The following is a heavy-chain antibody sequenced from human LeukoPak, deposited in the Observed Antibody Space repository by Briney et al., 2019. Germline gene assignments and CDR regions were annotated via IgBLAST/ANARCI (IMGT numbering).Heavy chain of an antibody. CDR1: GGSFSSYY. CDR2: IYTSGST. J-gene: IGHJ6*02. V-gene: IGHV4-59*10. CDR3: ARVNTVTGVRYGMDV. Sequence: SETLSLTCAVYGGSFSSYYWSWIRQPAGKGLEWIGRIYTSGSTNYNPSLKSRVTMSVDTSKNQFSLKLSSVTAADTAVYYCARVNTVTGVRYGMDVWGQGTTVTVSS. D-gene: IGHD4-17*01.